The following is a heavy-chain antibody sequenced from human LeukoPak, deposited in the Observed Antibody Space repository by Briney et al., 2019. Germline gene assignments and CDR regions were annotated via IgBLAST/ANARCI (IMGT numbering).Heavy chain of an antibody. CDR1: GFTFSGYG. D-gene: IGHD2-8*01. J-gene: IGHJ6*02. Sequence: GGSLRLSCAASGFTFSGYGMHWVRQAPGKGLEWVAVIPYDGHNEYYGDSVKGRFTISRDNSKNTVFLQMNSLRAEDTAVYYCAKGVGYGGMDVWGQGTTVTVSS. V-gene: IGHV3-30*18. CDR2: IPYDGHNE. CDR3: AKGVGYGGMDV.